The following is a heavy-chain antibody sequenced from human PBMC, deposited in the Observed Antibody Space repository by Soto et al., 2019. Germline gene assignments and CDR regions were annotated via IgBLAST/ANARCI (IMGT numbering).Heavy chain of an antibody. J-gene: IGHJ4*02. CDR1: GYTFTSYG. CDR3: ARDAAAGLFDY. CDR2: INAYNGNT. V-gene: IGHV1-18*01. Sequence: GASVKVSCKASGYTFTSYGISWVRQAPGQGLEWMGWINAYNGNTNYAQKLQGRVTMTTDTSTSTAYMELRSLRSYDTAVYYCARDAAAGLFDYWGQGTLVTVSS. D-gene: IGHD6-25*01.